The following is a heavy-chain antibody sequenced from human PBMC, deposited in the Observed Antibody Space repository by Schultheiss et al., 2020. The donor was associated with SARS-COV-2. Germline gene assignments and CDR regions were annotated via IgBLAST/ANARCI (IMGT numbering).Heavy chain of an antibody. CDR3: AKRGVRFSGMDV. CDR1: GFTFSSYA. V-gene: IGHV3-23*01. CDR2: ISGSGGST. Sequence: GGSLRLSCAPSGFTFSSYAMSWVRQAPGKGLEWVSAISGSGGSTYYADSVKGRFTISRDNSKNTLYLQMNSLRAEDTAVYYCAKRGVRFSGMDVWGQGTTVTVSS. J-gene: IGHJ6*02. D-gene: IGHD3-16*01.